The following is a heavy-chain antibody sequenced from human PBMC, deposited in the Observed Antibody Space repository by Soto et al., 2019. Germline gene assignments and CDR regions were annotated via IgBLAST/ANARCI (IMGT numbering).Heavy chain of an antibody. J-gene: IGHJ5*02. V-gene: IGHV6-1*01. CDR1: GDSVSGNSAA. CDR2: TYYRSKWYN. Sequence: SQTLSLTCAISGDSVSGNSAAWNWIRQSPSRGLEWLGRTYYRSKWYNDYAVSVKSRITINPDTSKNQFSLQLNSVTPEDTAVYYCARGAYSSSYNWFDPWGQGTLVTVSS. D-gene: IGHD6-6*01. CDR3: ARGAYSSSYNWFDP.